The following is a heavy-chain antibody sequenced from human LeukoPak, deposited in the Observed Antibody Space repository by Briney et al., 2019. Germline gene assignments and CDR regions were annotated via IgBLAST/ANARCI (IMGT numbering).Heavy chain of an antibody. CDR1: AGSISSRNSY. D-gene: IGHD3-10*01. J-gene: IGHJ5*02. CDR2: IYYSGYT. V-gene: IGHV4-39*01. Sequence: PSETLSLTCTVSAGSISSRNSYWGWIRQPPGKGLEWIGSIYYSGYTYYNPSLKSRVTISVDTSKNHFSLKLKSVTAADTAIYYCARHPLRSALRDQNWFDPWGQGTLVTVSS. CDR3: ARHPLRSALRDQNWFDP.